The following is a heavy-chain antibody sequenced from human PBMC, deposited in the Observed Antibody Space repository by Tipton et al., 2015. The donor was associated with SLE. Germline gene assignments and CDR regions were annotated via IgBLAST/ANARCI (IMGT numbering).Heavy chain of an antibody. CDR3: AKDLDWGSSWYFDY. D-gene: IGHD6-13*01. CDR1: GFSFSSYG. Sequence: SLRLSCAASGFSFSSYGMHWVRQAPGKGLEWVTFILYDGSSKYYADSVEGRFTISRDNSKNTLYLQMNSLRAEDTALYYCAKDLDWGSSWYFDYWGQGTLVTVSS. J-gene: IGHJ4*02. CDR2: ILYDGSSK. V-gene: IGHV3-33*06.